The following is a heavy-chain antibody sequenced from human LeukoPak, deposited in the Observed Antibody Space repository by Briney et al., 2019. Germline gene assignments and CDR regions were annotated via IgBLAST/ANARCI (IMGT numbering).Heavy chain of an antibody. V-gene: IGHV3-33*06. Sequence: GGSLRLSCAASGFTFSSYGMHWVRQAPGKGLEWVAVIWYDGSNKYYADSVKGRFTISRDNSKNTLYLQMNSLRAEDTAVYYCAKTLRQDIVVVPAAPDAFDIWGQGTMVTVSS. D-gene: IGHD2-2*01. J-gene: IGHJ3*02. CDR1: GFTFSSYG. CDR3: AKTLRQDIVVVPAAPDAFDI. CDR2: IWYDGSNK.